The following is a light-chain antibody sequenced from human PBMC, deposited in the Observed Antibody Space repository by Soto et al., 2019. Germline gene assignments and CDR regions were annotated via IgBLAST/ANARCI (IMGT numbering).Light chain of an antibody. CDR1: QSVSSK. CDR3: QQSYSTPALT. V-gene: IGKV3-15*01. Sequence: EIVLTQSPGTLSVSPGEGATLSCRASQSVSSKLAWYQQKPGQAPRLLIYGASTRATGIPARFSGSASGADFTLTISSLQPEDFATYYCQQSYSTPALTFGGGTKVDIK. CDR2: GAS. J-gene: IGKJ4*01.